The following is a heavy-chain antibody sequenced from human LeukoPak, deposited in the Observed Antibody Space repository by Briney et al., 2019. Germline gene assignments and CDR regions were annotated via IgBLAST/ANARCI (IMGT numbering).Heavy chain of an antibody. CDR3: AGARPTTKNFDY. Sequence: PGRSLRLSCAASGFTFSSYAMHWVRQAPGKGLEWVAVISYDGSNKYYADSVKGRFTISRDNSKNTLYLQMNSLRAEDTAVYYCAGARPTTKNFDYWGQGTLVTVSS. J-gene: IGHJ4*02. CDR1: GFTFSSYA. V-gene: IGHV3-30-3*01. D-gene: IGHD1-26*01. CDR2: ISYDGSNK.